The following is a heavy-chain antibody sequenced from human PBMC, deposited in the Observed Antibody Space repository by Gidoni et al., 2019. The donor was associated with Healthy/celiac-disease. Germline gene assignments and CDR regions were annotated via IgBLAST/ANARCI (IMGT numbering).Heavy chain of an antibody. CDR3: AADGSSSGWYGDY. J-gene: IGHJ4*02. CDR1: GFTFTSSA. Sequence: QMQLVQSGPAAKNPGTSMKISCKASGFTFTSSAVQWVRQARGQRLDWIGWIVVGSGNTNDAQKFQERVTITRDMSTSTAYMELSSLGSEDTAVYYCAADGSSSGWYGDYWGQGTLVTVSS. CDR2: IVVGSGNT. V-gene: IGHV1-58*01. D-gene: IGHD6-19*01.